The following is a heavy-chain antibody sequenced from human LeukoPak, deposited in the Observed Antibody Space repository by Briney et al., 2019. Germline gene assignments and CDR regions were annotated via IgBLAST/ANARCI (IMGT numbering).Heavy chain of an antibody. D-gene: IGHD6-13*01. Sequence: PGGSLRLSCAASGFSFSAYAMHWVRQAPGKGLEYVSAIRSDGGSTYYANFVKGRFTISRDNSKNTLYLQMNSLRAEDTAVYYCAKDSSADLGPDYWGQGTLVTVSS. V-gene: IGHV3-64*01. CDR3: AKDSSADLGPDY. J-gene: IGHJ4*02. CDR1: GFSFSAYA. CDR2: IRSDGGST.